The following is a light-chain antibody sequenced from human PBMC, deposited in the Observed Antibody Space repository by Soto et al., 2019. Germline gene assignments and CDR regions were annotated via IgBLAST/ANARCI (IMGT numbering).Light chain of an antibody. CDR3: QQYDNFPFT. J-gene: IGKJ3*01. CDR1: QSVSSSY. Sequence: EIVLTQSPGTLSLSPGERATLSCRTSQSVSSSYLAWYQQKPGQAPRLLIYGASSRATGIPDRFSGSGSGTDFTLTISSLQPEDIATYYCQQYDNFPFTFGPGTKVDIK. CDR2: GAS. V-gene: IGKV3-20*01.